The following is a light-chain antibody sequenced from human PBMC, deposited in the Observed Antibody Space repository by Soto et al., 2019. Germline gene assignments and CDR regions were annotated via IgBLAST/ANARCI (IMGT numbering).Light chain of an antibody. CDR3: QQGHTIPFT. Sequence: DLQMTQSPSSLSASTGDTVTITCRATQTINNYLNWYQQKPGKAPKLLSYTAFILQAGVPSRFSGSGSGTDFTLTINNLQPEDFATYYCQQGHTIPFTFGHGTRLEMK. V-gene: IGKV1-39*01. J-gene: IGKJ5*01. CDR2: TAF. CDR1: QTINNY.